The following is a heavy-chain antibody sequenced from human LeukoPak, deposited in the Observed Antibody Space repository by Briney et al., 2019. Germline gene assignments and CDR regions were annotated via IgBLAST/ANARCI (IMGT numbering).Heavy chain of an antibody. V-gene: IGHV3-21*01. D-gene: IGHD1-26*01. CDR2: ISSSSSYI. J-gene: IGHJ4*02. Sequence: KPGGSLRLSCAASGFTFSSYSMNWVRRAPGKGLEWVSSISSSSSYIYYADSVKGRFTISRDNTKNSLYLQMNSLRAEDTAVYYCARRGEWEPLDYWGQGTLVTVSS. CDR3: ARRGEWEPLDY. CDR1: GFTFSSYS.